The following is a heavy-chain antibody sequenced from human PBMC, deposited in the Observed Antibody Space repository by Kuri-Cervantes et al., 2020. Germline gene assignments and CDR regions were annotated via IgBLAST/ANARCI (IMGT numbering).Heavy chain of an antibody. D-gene: IGHD4-17*01. CDR3: TTGGEGNFGDYFSL. V-gene: IGHV4-59*02. Sequence: GSLRLSCTVSGGSVSSYYWSWIRQPPGKGLEWIVYISYSGNTNYNPSLKSRVTISVDTSNNQFSLVLTSVTAADTAVYYCTTGGEGNFGDYFSLWGQGTLVTVSS. CDR2: ISYSGNT. CDR1: GGSVSSYY. J-gene: IGHJ4*02.